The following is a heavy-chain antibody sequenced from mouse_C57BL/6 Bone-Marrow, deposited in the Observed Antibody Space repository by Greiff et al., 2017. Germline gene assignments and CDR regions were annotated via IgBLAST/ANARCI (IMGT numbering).Heavy chain of an antibody. CDR1: GYSITSGYY. CDR2: ISYDGSN. J-gene: IGHJ1*03. V-gene: IGHV3-6*01. CDR3: ARDYSDV. Sequence: EVQLQESGPGLVKPSQSLSLTCSVTGYSITSGYYWNWIRQFPGNKLEWMGYISYDGSNNYNPSLKNRISITRDTSKNQFFLKLNSVTTEDTATYYCARDYSDVWGTGTTVTVSS.